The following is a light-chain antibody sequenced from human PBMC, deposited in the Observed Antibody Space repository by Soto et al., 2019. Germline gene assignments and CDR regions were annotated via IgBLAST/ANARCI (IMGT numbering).Light chain of an antibody. J-gene: IGKJ2*01. CDR1: QSLRHHNGYNY. V-gene: IGKV2-28*01. CDR2: LGS. Sequence: DIVMTQSPLSLPVTPGEPASISCRSSQSLRHHNGYNYLDWYLQKPGQSPQVLIYLGSNRASGVPDSAIGSGSGTVFTMKNSREEAEDVEVYYCIQTLQAPYSFGQRTKLEIK. CDR3: IQTLQAPYS.